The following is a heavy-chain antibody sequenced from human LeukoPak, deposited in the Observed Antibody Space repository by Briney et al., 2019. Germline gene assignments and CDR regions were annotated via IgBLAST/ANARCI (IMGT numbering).Heavy chain of an antibody. J-gene: IGHJ4*02. D-gene: IGHD2-21*02. CDR3: AKLPLIVLVTAIFDY. Sequence: PGGSLRLSCAASGFTFSSYAMSWVRQAPGKGLEWVSAISGSGGSTYYADSVKGRFTISRVNSKNTLYLQMNSLRAEDTAVYYCAKLPLIVLVTAIFDYWGQGTLVTVSS. V-gene: IGHV3-23*01. CDR2: ISGSGGST. CDR1: GFTFSSYA.